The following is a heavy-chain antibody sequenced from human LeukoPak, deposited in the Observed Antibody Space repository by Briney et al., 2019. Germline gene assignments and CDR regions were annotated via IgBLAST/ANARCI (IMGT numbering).Heavy chain of an antibody. CDR2: LSGSGAGT. CDR1: GFTFSSYW. Sequence: GGSLRLSCAASGFTFSSYWMSWVRQAPGRGLEWVATLSGSGAGTYYSDSVQGRFTISRDNSKRTLFLQMNSLRAEDTAFYYCAKAELGVDTFFDYWGQGTLVTVSS. D-gene: IGHD3-3*01. J-gene: IGHJ4*02. V-gene: IGHV3-23*01. CDR3: AKAELGVDTFFDY.